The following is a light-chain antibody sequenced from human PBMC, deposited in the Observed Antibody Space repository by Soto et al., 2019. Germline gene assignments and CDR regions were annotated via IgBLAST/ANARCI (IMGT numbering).Light chain of an antibody. CDR1: SSDVGGYNY. CDR2: DVS. CDR3: TSYTSSNTYV. Sequence: QSALAQPASVSGSPGQSITISCTGSSSDVGGYNYVSWYQQHPGKAPKLMIYDVSNRPSGISDRFSGSKSGNTASLTISGLQADYEADYYCTSYTSSNTYVFGTGNKVT. J-gene: IGLJ1*01. V-gene: IGLV2-14*01.